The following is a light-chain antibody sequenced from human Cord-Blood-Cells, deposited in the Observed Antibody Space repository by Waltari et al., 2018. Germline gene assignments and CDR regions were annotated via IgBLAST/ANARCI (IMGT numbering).Light chain of an antibody. CDR2: GAS. CDR3: QQYGSSPMYT. J-gene: IGKJ2*01. CDR1: QSVSSSY. Sequence: EIVFTQSPRTVSLSPGERATLSCRASQSVSSSYLAWYQQKPGQAPRLLIYGASSRATGIPDRFSGSGSGTDFTLTISRLEPEDFAVYYCQQYGSSPMYTFGQGTKLEIK. V-gene: IGKV3-20*01.